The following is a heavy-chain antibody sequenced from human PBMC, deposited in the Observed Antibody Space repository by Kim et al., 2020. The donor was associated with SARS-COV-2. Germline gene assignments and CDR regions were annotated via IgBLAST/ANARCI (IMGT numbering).Heavy chain of an antibody. D-gene: IGHD5-12*01. Sequence: SETLSLTCAVYGGSFSGYYWSWIRQPPGKGLEWIGEINHSGSTNYNPSLKSRVTISVDTSKNQFSLKLSSVTAADTAVYYCGGIVATTDYNWFDPWGQGTLVTVSS. CDR3: GGIVATTDYNWFDP. CDR1: GGSFSGYY. V-gene: IGHV4-34*01. CDR2: INHSGST. J-gene: IGHJ5*02.